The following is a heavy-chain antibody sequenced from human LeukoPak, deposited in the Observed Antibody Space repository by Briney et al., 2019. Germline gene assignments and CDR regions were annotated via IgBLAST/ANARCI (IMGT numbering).Heavy chain of an antibody. D-gene: IGHD3-10*01. CDR2: TYYRSKWYN. V-gene: IGHV6-1*01. J-gene: IGHJ6*02. CDR3: ARYYYGSGSYYLSGYYYYGMDV. CDR1: GDSVSSNSAA. Sequence: SQTLSLTCAISGDSVSSNSAAWNWIRQSPSRGLEWLGRTYYRSKWYNDYAVSVKSRITINPDTSKNQFSLQLNSVTPEDTAVYYCARYYYGSGSYYLSGYYYYGMDVWGQGTTVTVSS.